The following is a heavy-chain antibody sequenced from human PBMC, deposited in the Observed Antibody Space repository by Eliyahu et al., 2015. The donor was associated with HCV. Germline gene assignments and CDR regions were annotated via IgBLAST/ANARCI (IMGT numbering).Heavy chain of an antibody. J-gene: IGHJ4*02. CDR3: ARGPETQSDYYYNY. Sequence: QVQLVQSGAEVKKPGSSVKVSCKASGGTFSRYAISWVRQAPGQGLEWMGGIIPIFGTANYAQKFQGRVTITADESTSTAYMELSSLRSEDTALYYCARGPETQSDYYYNYWGQGTRVTVSS. CDR2: IIPIFGTA. D-gene: IGHD3-22*01. CDR1: GGTFSRYA. V-gene: IGHV1-69*01.